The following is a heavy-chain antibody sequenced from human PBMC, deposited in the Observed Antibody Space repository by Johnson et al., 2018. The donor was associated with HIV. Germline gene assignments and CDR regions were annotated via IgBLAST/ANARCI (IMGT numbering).Heavy chain of an antibody. D-gene: IGHD2-2*01. CDR1: GFTFDDYG. V-gene: IGHV3-20*04. CDR2: INWNGGST. Sequence: EVQLVESGGGVVRPGGSLRLSCAASGFTFDDYGMSWVRQAPGKGLEWVSGINWNGGSTGYADSVKGRFTISRDNAKNSLYLQMNSLRAEDTAVYYCARSGYCTTSSCTDDAFDIWGQGTMVTVSS. J-gene: IGHJ3*02. CDR3: ARSGYCTTSSCTDDAFDI.